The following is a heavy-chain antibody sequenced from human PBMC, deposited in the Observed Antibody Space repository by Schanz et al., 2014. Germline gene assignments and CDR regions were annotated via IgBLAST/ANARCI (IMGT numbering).Heavy chain of an antibody. D-gene: IGHD5-18*01. CDR1: GYTFTSDS. V-gene: IGHV1-18*04. J-gene: IGHJ3*02. CDR3: TRGGYSYALSAFDI. Sequence: QVQLVQSGAEVKKPGASVKVSCKASGYTFTSDSMHWVRQAPGQGLEWMGWISPYNGNTNYAQKLQGRVTMTTDTSTGTAYMELRSLRSDDTALYYCTRGGYSYALSAFDIWGQGTMVTVSS. CDR2: ISPYNGNT.